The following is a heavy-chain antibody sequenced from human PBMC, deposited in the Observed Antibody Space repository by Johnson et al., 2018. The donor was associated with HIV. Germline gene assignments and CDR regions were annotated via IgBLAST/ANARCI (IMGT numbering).Heavy chain of an antibody. CDR2: IGAAGDT. J-gene: IGHJ3*02. Sequence: MLLVESGGGLVQPGGSLRLSCAASGFTFSRYDMHWVRQVTGKGLEWVSAIGAAGDTSYSDSVKGRITISRENAKNSLYLQMNSLRFGDTAIYYCARSSVRDDAIDIWGQGTLVTVSS. V-gene: IGHV3-13*01. CDR3: ARSSVRDDAIDI. D-gene: IGHD3-10*01. CDR1: GFTFSRYD.